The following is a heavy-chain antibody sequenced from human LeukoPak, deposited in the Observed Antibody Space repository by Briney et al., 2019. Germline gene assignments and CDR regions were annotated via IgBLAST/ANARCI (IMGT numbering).Heavy chain of an antibody. J-gene: IGHJ4*02. Sequence: PSETLSLTCAVYGGSFSGYYWSWIRQPPGKGLEWIGEINHSGSTNYNPSLKSRVTISVDTSKNQFSLKLSSVTAADTAVYYCARGRDYVWGSYRYTEFDYWGQGTLVTVSS. CDR3: ARGRDYVWGSYRYTEFDY. D-gene: IGHD3-16*02. CDR1: GGSFSGYY. CDR2: INHSGST. V-gene: IGHV4-34*01.